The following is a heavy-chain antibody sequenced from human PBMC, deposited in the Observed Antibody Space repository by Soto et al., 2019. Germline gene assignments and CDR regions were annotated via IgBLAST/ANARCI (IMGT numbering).Heavy chain of an antibody. D-gene: IGHD6-19*01. Sequence: GASVKVSCKASGYTFTGYYMHWVRQAPGQGLEWMGWINPNSGGTNYAQKFQGRVTMTRDTSISTAYMELSRLRSDDTAVYYCAVSRGGGSGWYDYWGQGTLVTVSS. CDR3: AVSRGGGSGWYDY. CDR2: INPNSGGT. V-gene: IGHV1-2*02. J-gene: IGHJ4*02. CDR1: GYTFTGYY.